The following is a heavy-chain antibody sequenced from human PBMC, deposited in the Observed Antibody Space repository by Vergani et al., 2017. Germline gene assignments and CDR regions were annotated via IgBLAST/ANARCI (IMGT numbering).Heavy chain of an antibody. CDR2: ISWNSGSI. V-gene: IGHV3-74*01. CDR1: GFTFSSYW. Sequence: EVQLVESGGGLVQPGGSLRLSCAASGFTFSSYWMHWVRQAPGKGLVWVSGISWNSGSIGYADSVKGRFTISRDNAKNSLYLQMNSLRAEDTALYYCAKISGSSDYWGQGTLVTVSS. D-gene: IGHD5-12*01. CDR3: AKISGSSDY. J-gene: IGHJ4*02.